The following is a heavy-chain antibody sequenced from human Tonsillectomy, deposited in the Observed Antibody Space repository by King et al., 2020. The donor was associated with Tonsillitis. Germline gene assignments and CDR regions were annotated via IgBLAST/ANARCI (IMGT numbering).Heavy chain of an antibody. Sequence: VQLVESGGGLVKPGGSLRLSCAASGFTFSKAWMSWVRQAPGKGLEWVGRIKSKTDGGTTDYAAPMKGRFTISRDDSKNTLYLQMNSLKTEDTAVYYCTTSEYSYYGMDVWGQGTTVTVSS. D-gene: IGHD5-18*01. CDR2: IKSKTDGGTT. CDR1: GFTFSKAW. J-gene: IGHJ6*02. CDR3: TTSEYSYYGMDV. V-gene: IGHV3-15*01.